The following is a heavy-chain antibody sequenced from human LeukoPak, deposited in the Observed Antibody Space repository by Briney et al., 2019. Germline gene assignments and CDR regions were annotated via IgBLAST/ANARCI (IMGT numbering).Heavy chain of an antibody. CDR1: GFTFSSYA. V-gene: IGHV3-23*01. Sequence: GGSLRLSCAASGFTFSSYAMSWVRQAPGKGLEWVSAISGSGGSTYYADSVKGRFTISRDNAKNSLYLQMNSLRAEDTAVYYCARDGDGYNLKGFDYWGQGTLVTVSS. CDR3: ARDGDGYNLKGFDY. J-gene: IGHJ4*02. CDR2: ISGSGGST. D-gene: IGHD5-12*01.